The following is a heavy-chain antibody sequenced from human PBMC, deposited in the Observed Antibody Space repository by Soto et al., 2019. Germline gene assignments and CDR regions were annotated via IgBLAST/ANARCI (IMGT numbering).Heavy chain of an antibody. CDR3: ARRGDSLFDY. D-gene: IGHD2-21*02. J-gene: IGHJ4*02. Sequence: SETLSLTXTVSGGSISSYYWSWIRQPPGKGLEWIGYIYYSGSTNYNPSLKSRVTISVDTSKNQFSLKLSSVTAADTAVYYCARRGDSLFDYWGQGTLVTVSS. CDR1: GGSISSYY. CDR2: IYYSGST. V-gene: IGHV4-59*08.